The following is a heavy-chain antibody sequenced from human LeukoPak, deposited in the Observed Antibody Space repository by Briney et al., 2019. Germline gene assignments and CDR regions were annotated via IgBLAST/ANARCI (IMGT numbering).Heavy chain of an antibody. D-gene: IGHD4-17*01. J-gene: IGHJ1*01. CDR3: ARRNFDDGRDYGVEYFQH. Sequence: SETLSLTCAVYGGSFSGYYWGWIRQPPGKGLEYIGSIYYSGSTYYNPSLKSRVTISVDTSKNQFSLKLNSVTAADTAVYYCARRNFDDGRDYGVEYFQHWGQGTLVTVSS. CDR2: IYYSGST. V-gene: IGHV4-39*01. CDR1: GGSFSGYY.